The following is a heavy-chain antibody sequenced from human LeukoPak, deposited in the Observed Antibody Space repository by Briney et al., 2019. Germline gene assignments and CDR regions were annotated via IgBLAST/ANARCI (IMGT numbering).Heavy chain of an antibody. CDR3: AREIVATTM. Sequence: GGSLRLSCAASGFTFSSYAMSWVRQAPGKGLEWVSVIYSGGSTYYADSVKGRFTISRDNSKNTLYLQMNSLRAEDTAVYYCAREIVATTMWGQGTLVTVSS. CDR2: IYSGGST. CDR1: GFTFSSYA. V-gene: IGHV3-53*01. D-gene: IGHD5-12*01. J-gene: IGHJ4*02.